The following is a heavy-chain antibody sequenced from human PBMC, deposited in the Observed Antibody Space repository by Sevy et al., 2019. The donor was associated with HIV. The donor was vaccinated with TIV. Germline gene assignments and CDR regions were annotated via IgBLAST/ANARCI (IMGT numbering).Heavy chain of an antibody. CDR3: AKDRGYDFWSGYYYYYYGMDV. Sequence: GGSLRLSCAASGFTFSSYGMHWVRQAPGKGLEWVAFIRYDGSNKYYADSVKGRFTISRENSKNTLYLQMNSLRAEDTAVYYCAKDRGYDFWSGYYYYYYGMDVWGQGTTVTVSS. D-gene: IGHD3-3*01. CDR1: GFTFSSYG. V-gene: IGHV3-30*02. J-gene: IGHJ6*02. CDR2: IRYDGSNK.